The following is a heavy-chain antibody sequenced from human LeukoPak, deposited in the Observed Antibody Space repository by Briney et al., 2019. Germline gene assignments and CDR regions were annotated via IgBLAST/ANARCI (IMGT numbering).Heavy chain of an antibody. V-gene: IGHV3-23*01. J-gene: IGHJ4*02. CDR3: VKDFGPKHLVFFAS. CDR2: ITGTGDNT. D-gene: IGHD6-13*01. CDR1: GFTVTSYA. Sequence: GGSLRCSGAGSGFTVTSYAMRWVGQAPGQEREGGLTITGTGDNTFSADSVKGRFTISRDNSKTTLYVQMNSPRAEDTAFYYCVKDFGPKHLVFFASWGQGTLVTVSS.